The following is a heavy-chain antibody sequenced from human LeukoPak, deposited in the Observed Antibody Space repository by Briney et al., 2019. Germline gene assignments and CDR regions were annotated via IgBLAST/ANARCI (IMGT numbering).Heavy chain of an antibody. CDR3: ARVMSSGWYYDY. CDR2: IYTSGST. V-gene: IGHV4-4*07. D-gene: IGHD6-19*01. CDR1: GGSISSYY. Sequence: SETLSLTCTVSGGSISSYYWSWIRRPAGKGLEWIGRIYTSGSTNYNPSLKSRVTISVDKSKNQFSLKLSSVTAADTAVYYCARVMSSGWYYDYWGQGTLVTVSS. J-gene: IGHJ4*02.